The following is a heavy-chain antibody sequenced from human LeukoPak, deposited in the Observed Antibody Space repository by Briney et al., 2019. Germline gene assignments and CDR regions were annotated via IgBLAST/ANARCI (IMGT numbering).Heavy chain of an antibody. V-gene: IGHV4-39*01. Sequence: SETLSLTCTVSGGSISSSSYYWGWIRQPPGKGLEWIGSHYYSGSTYSNPSLQSRVTISVDTTKSQCSLKLRSVTAADTAVYNCARQHDRLVVAPTAIWFDPWGQRTLVTASS. CDR1: GGSISSSSYY. CDR2: HYYSGST. J-gene: IGHJ5*02. CDR3: ARQHDRLVVAPTAIWFDP. D-gene: IGHD2-15*01.